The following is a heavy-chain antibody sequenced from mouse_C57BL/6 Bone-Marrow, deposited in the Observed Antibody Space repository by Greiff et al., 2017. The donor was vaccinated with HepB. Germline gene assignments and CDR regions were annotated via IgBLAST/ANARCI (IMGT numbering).Heavy chain of an antibody. CDR3: TVPLYYYYAMDY. CDR1: GFTFSNYW. D-gene: IGHD1-1*01. Sequence: EVNVVESGGGLVQPGGSMKLSCVASGFTFSNYWMNWVRQSPEKGLEWVAQIRLKSDNYATHYAESVKGRFTISRDDSKSSVYLQMNNLRAEDTGIYYCTVPLYYYYAMDYWGQGTSVTVSS. CDR2: IRLKSDNYAT. J-gene: IGHJ4*01. V-gene: IGHV6-3*01.